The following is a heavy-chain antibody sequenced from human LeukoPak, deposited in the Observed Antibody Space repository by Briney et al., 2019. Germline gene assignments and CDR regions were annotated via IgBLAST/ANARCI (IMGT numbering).Heavy chain of an antibody. V-gene: IGHV3-33*06. CDR2: IWYDGSQT. CDR3: AKDRRGFSYGYWGFDY. Sequence: GGSLRLSCAAAGFSFSSYGMHWVRQAPDKGLEWVATIWYDGSQTYSADSVKGRFTISRDNSKNTVYLHMNSLRAEDTAVYYCAKDRRGFSYGYWGFDYWGQGALVTVSP. J-gene: IGHJ4*02. CDR1: GFSFSSYG. D-gene: IGHD5-18*01.